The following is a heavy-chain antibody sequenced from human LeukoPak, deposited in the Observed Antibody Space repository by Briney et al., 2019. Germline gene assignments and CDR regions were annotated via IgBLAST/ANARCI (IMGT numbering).Heavy chain of an antibody. V-gene: IGHV3-7*01. D-gene: IGHD2-15*01. CDR3: ARSRGGRGIVVVVAATVYFDY. CDR1: GFTFSSYW. Sequence: GGSLRLSCAASGFTFSSYWMSWVRQAPGKGLEWVANIKQDGSEKYYVDSVKGRFTISRDNAKNSLYLQMNSLRAEDTAVYYCARSRGGRGIVVVVAATVYFDYWGQGTLVTVSS. CDR2: IKQDGSEK. J-gene: IGHJ4*02.